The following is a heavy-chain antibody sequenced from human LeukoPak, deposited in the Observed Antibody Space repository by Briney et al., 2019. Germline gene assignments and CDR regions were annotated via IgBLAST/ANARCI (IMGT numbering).Heavy chain of an antibody. D-gene: IGHD2-15*01. CDR1: GFTFSSYS. CDR2: ISSSSSYI. CDR3: ARSHPDTPLGQNAFDI. Sequence: KPGGSLRLSCAASGFTFSSYSMNWVRQAPGKGLEWVSSISSSSSYIHYADSVKGRFTISRDNAKNSLYLQMNSLRAEDTAVYYCARSHPDTPLGQNAFDIWGQGTMVTVSS. J-gene: IGHJ3*02. V-gene: IGHV3-21*01.